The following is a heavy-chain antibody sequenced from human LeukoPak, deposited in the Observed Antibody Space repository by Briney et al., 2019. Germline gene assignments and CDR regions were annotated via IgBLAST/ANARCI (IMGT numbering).Heavy chain of an antibody. Sequence: GASVKVSCKASGGTFSSYAISWVRQAPGQGLEWMGRIIPILGIANYAQKFQGRVTITADKSTSTAYMELSSLRSEDTAVSYCARSTGIAVAGPLDVWGQGTTVTVSS. CDR2: IIPILGIA. J-gene: IGHJ6*02. D-gene: IGHD6-19*01. V-gene: IGHV1-69*04. CDR3: ARSTGIAVAGPLDV. CDR1: GGTFSSYA.